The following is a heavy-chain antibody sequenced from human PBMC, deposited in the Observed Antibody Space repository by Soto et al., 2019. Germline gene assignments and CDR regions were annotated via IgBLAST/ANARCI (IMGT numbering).Heavy chain of an antibody. V-gene: IGHV5-51*01. CDR2: IYPGDSDT. CDR3: ARQGDIVVVPAAIRYYYGMDV. J-gene: IGHJ6*02. Sequence: ESLKISCKGSGYSFTSYWIGWVRQMPGKGLEWMGIIYPGDSDTRYSPSFQGQVTISADKSISTAYLQWSSLKASDTAMYYCARQGDIVVVPAAIRYYYGMDVWGQGTTVTVSS. D-gene: IGHD2-2*02. CDR1: GYSFTSYW.